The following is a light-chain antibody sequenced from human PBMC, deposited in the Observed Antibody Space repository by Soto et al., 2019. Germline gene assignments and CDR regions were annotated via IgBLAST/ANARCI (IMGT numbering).Light chain of an antibody. J-gene: IGKJ1*01. CDR3: QQRSNWPPM. CDR2: DAS. Sequence: EIVLTQSPATLSLSPGERATLSCRASQSVSSYLAWYQQKPGQAPRLLIYDASNRATGIPARFSGSGSGTEVTLTISSLEPEDFAFYYCQQRSNWPPMFGQGTKVEIK. V-gene: IGKV3-11*01. CDR1: QSVSSY.